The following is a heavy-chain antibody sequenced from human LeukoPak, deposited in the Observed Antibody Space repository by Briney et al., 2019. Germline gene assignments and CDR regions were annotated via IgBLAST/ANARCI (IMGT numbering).Heavy chain of an antibody. CDR1: GGTFSSYA. CDR2: IIPILGIA. D-gene: IGHD3-22*01. CDR3: ARNLYDSTGYLVD. J-gene: IGHJ4*02. V-gene: IGHV1-69*04. Sequence: SVKVSCKASGGTFSSYAISWVRQAPGQGLEWMGRIIPILGIANYAQKFQGRVTITADKSTSTAYMELSSLRSEDTAVYYCARNLYDSTGYLVDWGQGTLVTVSS.